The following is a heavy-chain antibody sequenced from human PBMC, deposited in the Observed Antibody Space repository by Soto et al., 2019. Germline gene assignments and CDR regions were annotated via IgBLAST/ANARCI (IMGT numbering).Heavy chain of an antibody. J-gene: IGHJ4*02. Sequence: QVQLQESGPGLVKPSQTLSLTCTVSGGSISSGGYYWSWIRQHPGKGLEWIGSIYYSGSTYYNPSHKSRVTISVDTSKNPFSLKLSSVTAADTAVYYCARVRTHARPFDYWGQGTLVTVSS. V-gene: IGHV4-31*03. D-gene: IGHD2-8*01. CDR1: GGSISSGGYY. CDR3: ARVRTHARPFDY. CDR2: IYYSGST.